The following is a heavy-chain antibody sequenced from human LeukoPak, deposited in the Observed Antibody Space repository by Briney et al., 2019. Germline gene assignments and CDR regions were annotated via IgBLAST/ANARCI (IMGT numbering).Heavy chain of an antibody. CDR2: IYYSGST. D-gene: IGHD6-13*01. CDR1: GGSISSSSYY. V-gene: IGHV4-39*01. Sequence: SETLSLTCTVSGGSISSSSYYWGWIRQPPGKGLEWIGSIYYSGSTYYNPSLKSRVTISVDTSKNQFSLKLSSVTAADTAVYYCARHVIAAASAWFDPWGQGTLVTVSS. CDR3: ARHVIAAASAWFDP. J-gene: IGHJ5*02.